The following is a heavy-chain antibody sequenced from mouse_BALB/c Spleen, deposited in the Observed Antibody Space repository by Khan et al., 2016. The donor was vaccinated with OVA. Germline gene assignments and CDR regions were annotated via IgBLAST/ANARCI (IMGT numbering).Heavy chain of an antibody. D-gene: IGHD2-14*01. Sequence: EVQLQASGPSLVKPSQTLSLTCSVTGDSITSGYWSWIRKFPGNKLEYMGYMIYSGNTYYIPSLKSRISITRHTSKNQYYLQLNSVTTEDTATYYCARSTYRYAFAYWGQGTLVTVSA. V-gene: IGHV3-8*02. CDR2: MIYSGNT. CDR3: ARSTYRYAFAY. CDR1: GDSITSGY. J-gene: IGHJ3*01.